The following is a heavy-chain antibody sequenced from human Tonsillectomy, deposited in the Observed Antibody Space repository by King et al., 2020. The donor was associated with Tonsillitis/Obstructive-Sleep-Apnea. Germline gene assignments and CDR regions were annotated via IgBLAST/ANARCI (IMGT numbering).Heavy chain of an antibody. CDR2: IHQDGCEK. V-gene: IGHV3-7*04. J-gene: IGHJ4*02. Sequence: VQLVESGGGLVQPGGSLRLSCAASGFTFTSYWRSWVRQAPGKGLEWVAHIHQDGCEKYYVHSVKGRVTISRDNAKDSLYLQKNSLRAEDTAVYYCVRDRDKGDYVDFWGQGILVTVSS. CDR3: VRDRDKGDYVDF. CDR1: GFTFTSYW. D-gene: IGHD4/OR15-4a*01.